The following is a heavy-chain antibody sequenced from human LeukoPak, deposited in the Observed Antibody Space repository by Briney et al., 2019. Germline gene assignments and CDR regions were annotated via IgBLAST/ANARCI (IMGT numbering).Heavy chain of an antibody. CDR1: GDIFTDSF. J-gene: IGHJ4*02. Sequence: GASVKVSCKTSGDIFTDSFIHWVRQAPGQGLEWLGWINCNTGGTKFAQKFQGRVTMTRDTSISTVYMELSSLRSDDTAVYYCVRADPVDYWGGGTQVTVSS. CDR3: VRADPVDY. CDR2: INCNTGGT. V-gene: IGHV1-2*02.